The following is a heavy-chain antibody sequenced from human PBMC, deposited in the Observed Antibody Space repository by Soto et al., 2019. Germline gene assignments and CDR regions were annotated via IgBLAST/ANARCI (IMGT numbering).Heavy chain of an antibody. CDR3: ARGPRLVVVTARGAFDI. CDR2: INPSGGST. Sequence: QVQLVQSGAEVKKPGASVKVSCKASGYTFTSYYMHWVRQAPGQGLEWMGIINPSGGSTSYAQKFQGRVTMTRDTSTSTVYMELSSLRSEDTAVYYCARGPRLVVVTARGAFDIWGQGTMVTVSS. J-gene: IGHJ3*02. CDR1: GYTFTSYY. V-gene: IGHV1-46*01. D-gene: IGHD2-21*02.